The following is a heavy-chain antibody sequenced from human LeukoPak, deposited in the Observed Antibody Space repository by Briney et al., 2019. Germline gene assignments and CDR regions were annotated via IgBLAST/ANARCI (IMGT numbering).Heavy chain of an antibody. CDR1: GGSISSSSYY. Sequence: PSETLSLTCTVSGGSISSSSYYWGWIRQPPGKGLEWIGSIHYSGSTNYNPSLKSRVTISVDTSKNQFSLKLSSVTAADTAVYYCARVSPETELEDYWGQGTLVTVSS. CDR2: IHYSGST. D-gene: IGHD1-26*01. J-gene: IGHJ4*02. CDR3: ARVSPETELEDY. V-gene: IGHV4-39*07.